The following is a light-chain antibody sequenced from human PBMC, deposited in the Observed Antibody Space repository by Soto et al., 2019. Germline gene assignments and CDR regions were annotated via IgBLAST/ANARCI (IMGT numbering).Light chain of an antibody. V-gene: IGKV3-15*01. Sequence: EIVLTQSPATLSVSPGERATLSFRASQSVSSNLAWYQQKPGQAPRLLIYGASTGATGIPARFSGSGSGTEFTLTISSLQSEDFAVYYCQQYNNWPRTFGQGTKVDIK. CDR1: QSVSSN. CDR2: GAS. J-gene: IGKJ1*01. CDR3: QQYNNWPRT.